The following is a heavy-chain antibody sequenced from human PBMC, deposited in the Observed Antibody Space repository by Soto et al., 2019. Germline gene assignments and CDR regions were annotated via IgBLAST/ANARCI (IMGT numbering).Heavy chain of an antibody. CDR1: GDSVSSKSAA. CDR3: ARTQSVYDY. Sequence: TLSLTCAISGDSVSSKSAAWNWIRQSPSRGLEWLGRTYYRSKWYIEYAVSVKSRITINPDTSKNLFSLQLNSVTPDDTAMYYCARTQSVYDYWGQGTQVTVSS. J-gene: IGHJ4*02. V-gene: IGHV6-1*01. CDR2: TYYRSKWYI.